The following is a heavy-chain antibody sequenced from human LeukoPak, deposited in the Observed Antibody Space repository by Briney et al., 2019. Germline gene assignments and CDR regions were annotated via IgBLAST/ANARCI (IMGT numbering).Heavy chain of an antibody. V-gene: IGHV4-34*01. J-gene: IGHJ2*01. Sequence: SETLSLTCAVYGGSFSGYYWSWIRQPPGKGLEWIGETNHSGSTNYNPSLKSRVTISVDTSKNQFSLKLSSVTAADTAVYYCARGRGGSYYGSGSYYKAWYFDLWGRGTLVTVSS. CDR1: GGSFSGYY. CDR2: TNHSGST. CDR3: ARGRGGSYYGSGSYYKAWYFDL. D-gene: IGHD3-10*01.